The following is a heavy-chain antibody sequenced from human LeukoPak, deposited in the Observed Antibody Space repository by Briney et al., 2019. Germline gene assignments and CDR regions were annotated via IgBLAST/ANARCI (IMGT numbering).Heavy chain of an antibody. J-gene: IGHJ4*02. V-gene: IGHV3-74*01. Sequence: PGGSLRLSCAASRFTFSTYWMHWVRQAPGKGLVWVSRINSDGSSTGYADSVKGRFTISRDNAKNSLYLQMNSLRAEDTALYYCAKNYDSSGYYYGVFDYWGQGTLVTVSS. CDR2: INSDGSST. D-gene: IGHD3-22*01. CDR3: AKNYDSSGYYYGVFDY. CDR1: RFTFSTYW.